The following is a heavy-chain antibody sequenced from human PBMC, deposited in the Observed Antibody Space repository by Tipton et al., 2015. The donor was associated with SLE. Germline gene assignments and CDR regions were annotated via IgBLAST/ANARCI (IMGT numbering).Heavy chain of an antibody. CDR3: ARDALYSSSWFDAFDI. V-gene: IGHV3-21*01. J-gene: IGHJ3*02. Sequence: GSLRLSCAASGFTFSSYSMNWVRQAPGKGLEWVSSISSSSSYIYYADSVKGRFTISRDNAKNSLYLQMNSLRAEDTAVYYCARDALYSSSWFDAFDIWGQGTMVTVSS. CDR1: GFTFSSYS. CDR2: ISSSSSYI. D-gene: IGHD6-13*01.